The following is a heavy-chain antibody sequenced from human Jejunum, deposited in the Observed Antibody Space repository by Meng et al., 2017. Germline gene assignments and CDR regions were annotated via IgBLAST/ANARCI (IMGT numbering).Heavy chain of an antibody. CDR2: VFYSGTT. CDR3: ARLANSSPDY. CDR1: GGSISSRSDY. D-gene: IGHD6-13*01. J-gene: IGHJ4*02. V-gene: IGHV4-39*01. Sequence: QLQLQESGPGLVKPSETLSLTCTVSGGSISSRSDYWGWSRQPPGKGLEWIASVFYSGTTYYNPSLQSRVTISIDTSKNQFSMRLTSVTATDTSVYYCARLANSSPDYWGRGTLVTVSS.